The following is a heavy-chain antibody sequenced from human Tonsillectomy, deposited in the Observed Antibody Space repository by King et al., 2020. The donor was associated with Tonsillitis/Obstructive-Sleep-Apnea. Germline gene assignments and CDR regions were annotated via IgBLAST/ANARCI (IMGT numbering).Heavy chain of an antibody. CDR3: ARSTLGYSYGDYSYYYYMDV. J-gene: IGHJ6*03. CDR2: ISSSSSYT. CDR1: GFTFSDYY. D-gene: IGHD5-18*01. V-gene: IGHV3-11*05. Sequence: VQLVESGGGLVKPGGSLRLSCAASGFTFSDYYMSWIRQAPGKGLEWVSYISSSSSYTNYADSVKGRFTISRDNAKNSLYLQMNSLRAEDTAVYYCARSTLGYSYGDYSYYYYMDVWGKGTTVTVSS.